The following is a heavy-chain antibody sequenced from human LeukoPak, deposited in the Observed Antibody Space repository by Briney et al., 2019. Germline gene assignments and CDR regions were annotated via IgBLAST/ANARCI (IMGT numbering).Heavy chain of an antibody. D-gene: IGHD5-18*01. CDR3: AKDVHGYGNY. CDR2: ISYDGSNK. J-gene: IGHJ4*02. V-gene: IGHV3-30*18. CDR1: GFTFSSYG. Sequence: GRSLRLSCAASGFTFSSYGMHWVRQAPGKGLEWVAVISYDGSNKYYADPVKGRFTISRDNSKNTLYLQMNSLRAEDTAVYYCAKDVHGYGNYWGQGTLVTVSS.